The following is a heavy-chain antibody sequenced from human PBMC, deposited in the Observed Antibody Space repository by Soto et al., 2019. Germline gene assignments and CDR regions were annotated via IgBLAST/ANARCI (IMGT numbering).Heavy chain of an antibody. D-gene: IGHD2-2*01. CDR1: GYRFTSYW. CDR2: IDPGDSDT. CDR3: ARQGCSSTSCYLDNWFDP. Sequence: PVQSLKIAGKGSGYRFTSYWSRGVRQMPGKGLEWMGRIDPGDSDTNYSASVQGHVTISADKSISTAYLQWSSLKASDTAMYYCARQGCSSTSCYLDNWFDPWGQGTLVTVSS. J-gene: IGHJ5*02. V-gene: IGHV5-10-1*01.